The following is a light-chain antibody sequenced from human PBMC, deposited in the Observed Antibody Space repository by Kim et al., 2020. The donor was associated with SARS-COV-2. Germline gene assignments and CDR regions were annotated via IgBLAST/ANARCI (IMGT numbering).Light chain of an antibody. CDR3: SSYTSSSTRV. Sequence: GQSITVSCTGTGSDVGGYNYVAWYQQHPGKAPKLMIYDVSNRHSGVSDRFSGSKSGNAASLTISGLQAEDEADYYCSSYTSSSTRVFGGGTQLTVL. V-gene: IGLV2-14*03. J-gene: IGLJ2*01. CDR1: GSDVGGYNY. CDR2: DVS.